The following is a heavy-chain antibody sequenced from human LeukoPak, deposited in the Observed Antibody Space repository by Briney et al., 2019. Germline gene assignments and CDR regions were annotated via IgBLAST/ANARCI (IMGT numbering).Heavy chain of an antibody. D-gene: IGHD3-22*01. J-gene: IGHJ4*02. Sequence: ASVKVSCKASGYTFTGYYMHWVRQAPGQGLEWMGWINPNSGGTNYAQKFQGRVTMTRDTSISTAYMELSRLRSDDTAVYYCAREIPTHYYDSSGHDYWGQGTLVTVSS. V-gene: IGHV1-2*02. CDR2: INPNSGGT. CDR3: AREIPTHYYDSSGHDY. CDR1: GYTFTGYY.